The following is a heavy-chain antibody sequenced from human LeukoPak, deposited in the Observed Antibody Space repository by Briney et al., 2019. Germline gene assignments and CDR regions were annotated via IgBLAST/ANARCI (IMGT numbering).Heavy chain of an antibody. D-gene: IGHD4-23*01. V-gene: IGHV3-30*03. J-gene: IGHJ4*02. CDR1: GFTFSSYG. CDR3: ARDYGGTYYRVY. CDR2: ISYDGSNK. Sequence: GGSLRLSCAASGFTFSSYGMHWVRQAPGKGLEWVAVISYDGSNKYYADSVKGRFTISRDNAKNSLYLQMNSLRAEDTAVYYCARDYGGTYYRVYWGQGTLVTVSS.